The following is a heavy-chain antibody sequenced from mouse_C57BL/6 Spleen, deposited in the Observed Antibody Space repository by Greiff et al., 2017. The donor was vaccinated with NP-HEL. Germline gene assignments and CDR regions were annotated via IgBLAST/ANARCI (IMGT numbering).Heavy chain of an antibody. D-gene: IGHD4-1*01. J-gene: IGHJ3*01. CDR1: GYTFTGYE. CDR2: IEPETGGT. CDR3: TRNWDGFAY. Sequence: VPLPQSGAELVRPGASVTLFCKASGYTFTGYEMPRVKQTPVHGLERIGAIEPETGGTAYNQKFKGKAILTADKSSSTAYMELRSLTSEDSAVYYCTRNWDGFAYWGQGTLVTVSA. V-gene: IGHV1-15*01.